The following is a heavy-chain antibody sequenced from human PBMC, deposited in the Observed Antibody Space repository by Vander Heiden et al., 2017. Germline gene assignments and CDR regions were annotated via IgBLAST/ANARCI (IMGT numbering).Heavy chain of an antibody. J-gene: IGHJ5*02. CDR1: GFIFSSYS. D-gene: IGHD2-15*01. CDR2: ISSSSSYI. V-gene: IGHV3-21*01. Sequence: EVQLVESGGGLVKPGGSLRLSCTASGFIFSSYSMNWVRQAPGKGLEWVSSISSSSSYIYYADSVKGRFTISRDNAKNSLYLQMNSLRAEDTAVYYCARDINYGGKSAWLDPWGQGTLVTVSS. CDR3: ARDINYGGKSAWLDP.